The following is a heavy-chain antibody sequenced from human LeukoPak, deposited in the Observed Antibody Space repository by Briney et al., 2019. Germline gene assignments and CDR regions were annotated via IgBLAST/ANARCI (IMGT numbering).Heavy chain of an antibody. V-gene: IGHV4-34*01. Sequence: PSETLSLTCAVYGGSFSGYYWGWIRRPPGKGLEWIGEINHSGSTNYNPSLKSRVTISVDTSQNQFSLKLSSVTAADTAVYYCATTDSSGHDFDYWGEGTLLTVSP. CDR3: ATTDSSGHDFDY. CDR1: GGSFSGYY. J-gene: IGHJ4*02. CDR2: INHSGST. D-gene: IGHD3-22*01.